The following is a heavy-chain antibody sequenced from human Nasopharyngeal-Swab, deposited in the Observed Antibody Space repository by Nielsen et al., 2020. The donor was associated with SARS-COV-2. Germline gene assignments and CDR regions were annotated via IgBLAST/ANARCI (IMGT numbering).Heavy chain of an antibody. V-gene: IGHV1-46*01. D-gene: IGHD3-10*01. Sequence: ASVKVSCKASGYTFTSYYMHWVRQAPGQGLEWMGIINPSGGSTSYAQKFQGRVTMTRDTSTSTVYMELSSLRSEDTAVYFCVRDRLRLRDYITMVRGVVPYGMDVWGQGTTVTVSS. J-gene: IGHJ6*02. CDR3: VRDRLRLRDYITMVRGVVPYGMDV. CDR1: GYTFTSYY. CDR2: INPSGGST.